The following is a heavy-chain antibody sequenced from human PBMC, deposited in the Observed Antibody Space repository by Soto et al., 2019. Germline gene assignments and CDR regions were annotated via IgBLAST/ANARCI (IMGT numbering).Heavy chain of an antibody. CDR1: EGTFRNYA. V-gene: IGHV1-69*01. CDR2: IIPKFGSK. CDR3: AREKGQAVAGDYYYYYGMDV. D-gene: IGHD6-19*01. J-gene: IGHJ6*02. Sequence: QVQLVQSGAEVKRPGSSVKVSCKASEGTFRNYAISWVRQAPGPGLEWLGVIIPKFGSKNSAQKFQGRVTITADEATSTAYMELSSLRAEDTAVYYCAREKGQAVAGDYYYYYGMDVWGHGTTVTVSS.